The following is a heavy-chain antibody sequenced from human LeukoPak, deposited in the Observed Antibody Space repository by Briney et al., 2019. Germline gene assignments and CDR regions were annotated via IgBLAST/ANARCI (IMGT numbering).Heavy chain of an antibody. J-gene: IGHJ4*02. V-gene: IGHV3-30*04. CDR1: GFTFSSYA. D-gene: IGHD5-18*01. CDR3: ARGPDTAMDLLYFDY. Sequence: GRSLRLSCAASGFTFSSYAMHWVRQAPGKGLEWVAVISYDGGNKYYADSVKGRFTISRDNSKNTLYLQMNSLRAEDTAVYYCARGPDTAMDLLYFDYWGQGTLVTVSS. CDR2: ISYDGGNK.